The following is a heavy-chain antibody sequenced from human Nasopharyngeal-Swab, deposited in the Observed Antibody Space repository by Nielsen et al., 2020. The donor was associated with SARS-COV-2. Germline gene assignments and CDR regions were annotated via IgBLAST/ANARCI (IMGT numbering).Heavy chain of an antibody. CDR3: ARDLWRRAARDYYYYGMDV. J-gene: IGHJ6*02. Sequence: SVKVSCKASGGTFSSYAISWVRQAPGQGLEWMGGIIPIFGTANYAQKFQGRVTVTADESTSTAYMELSSLRSEDTAVYYCARDLWRRAARDYYYYGMDVWGQGTTVTVSS. CDR1: GGTFSSYA. D-gene: IGHD3-3*01. CDR2: IIPIFGTA. V-gene: IGHV1-69*13.